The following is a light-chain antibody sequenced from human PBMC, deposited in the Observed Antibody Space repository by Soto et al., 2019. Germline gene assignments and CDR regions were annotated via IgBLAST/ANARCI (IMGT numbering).Light chain of an antibody. V-gene: IGLV3-9*01. CDR3: QLWDRNTGV. Sequence: SYELTQPLSVSVALGQTARITCGGNNLGSKNVHWYQQKPGQAPVLVIYRDSNRPSGIPERFSGSNSGNTATLTIRRAQGGDEDDYYCQLWDRNTGVFGGGTKLTVL. CDR2: RDS. J-gene: IGLJ3*02. CDR1: NLGSKN.